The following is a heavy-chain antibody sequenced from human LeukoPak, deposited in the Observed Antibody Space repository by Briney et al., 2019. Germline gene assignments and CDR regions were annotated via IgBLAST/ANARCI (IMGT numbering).Heavy chain of an antibody. CDR2: INPNSGDT. CDR1: GYTFTTYG. D-gene: IGHD6-6*01. CDR3: ARLSSSTRHIDY. J-gene: IGHJ4*02. V-gene: IGHV1-2*02. Sequence: ASVRVSCKASGYTFTTYGISWVRQAPGQGLEWMGWINPNSGDTNFPQKFQGRVTMTRDTSISTAYMDLSRFRSDDTAVYYCARLSSSTRHIDYWGQGTLVTVSS.